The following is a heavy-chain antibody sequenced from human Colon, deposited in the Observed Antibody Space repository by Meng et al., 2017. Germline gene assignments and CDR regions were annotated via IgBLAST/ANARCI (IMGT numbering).Heavy chain of an antibody. V-gene: IGHV7-4-1*02. CDR1: RYSFPTYA. Sequence: SVNVSCKDSRYSFPTYALNWVRQAPGQGLEWMGWINTNTGNPTYAQGFTGRFVFSLDTSVSTAFLQISSLKAEDTAVYYCARDETRLPSNTYYSTPDAFDIWGLGTMVTVSS. CDR3: ARDETRLPSNTYYSTPDAFDI. CDR2: INTNTGNP. J-gene: IGHJ3*02. D-gene: IGHD2/OR15-2a*01.